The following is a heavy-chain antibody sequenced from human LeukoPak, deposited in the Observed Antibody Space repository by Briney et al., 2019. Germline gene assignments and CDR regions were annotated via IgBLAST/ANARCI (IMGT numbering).Heavy chain of an antibody. V-gene: IGHV4-39*01. CDR3: ARLRGYSYGYCDY. CDR1: GGSISSTSYY. J-gene: IGHJ4*02. CDR2: IYSSGSA. Sequence: SETLSLTCTASGGSISSTSYYWGWIRQPPGKGLEWIGSIYSSGSAYFSPSLKSRVTISVDTSKNQFSLKVSSVTAADTAVYYCARLRGYSYGYCDYWGQGTLVTVSS. D-gene: IGHD5-18*01.